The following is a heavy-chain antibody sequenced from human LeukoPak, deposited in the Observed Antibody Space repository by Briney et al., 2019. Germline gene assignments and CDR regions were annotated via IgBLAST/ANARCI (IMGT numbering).Heavy chain of an antibody. J-gene: IGHJ4*02. CDR1: GFTFSTYG. V-gene: IGHV3-30*02. CDR3: ARILSSAWGELGY. D-gene: IGHD6-19*01. Sequence: GGSLRLSCAAYGFTFSTYGMHWVRQAPGKGLEWVAFIRSDGSNTYYVDSVKGRFTISRDNSKNTLYMQMNSLRAEDTAVYYCARILSSAWGELGYWGQGTLVTVSS. CDR2: IRSDGSNT.